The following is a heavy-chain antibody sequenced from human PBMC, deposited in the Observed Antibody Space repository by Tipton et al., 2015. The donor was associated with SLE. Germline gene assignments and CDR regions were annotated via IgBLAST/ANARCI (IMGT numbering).Heavy chain of an antibody. CDR2: ISSSSRYI. V-gene: IGHV3-21*01. J-gene: IGHJ5*02. CDR3: ARDPEGDCSGGSCSTGHNWFDP. CDR1: GFTVSSTY. D-gene: IGHD2-15*01. Sequence: SLRLSCAASGFTVSSTYMTWVRQAPGKGLEWVSSISSSSRYINYADSVKGRFTISRDNAKNSLYLQMNSLRAEDTAVYYCARDPEGDCSGGSCSTGHNWFDPWGQGTLVTVSS.